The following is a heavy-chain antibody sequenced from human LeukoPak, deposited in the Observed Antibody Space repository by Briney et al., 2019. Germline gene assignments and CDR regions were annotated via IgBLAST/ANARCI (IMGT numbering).Heavy chain of an antibody. CDR3: ARQRVSRGDNYFDY. CDR2: IYHSGST. D-gene: IGHD3-16*01. J-gene: IGHJ4*02. CDR1: GYSISSGYY. Sequence: NPSETLSLTCAVSGYSISSGYYWGWIRQPPGKGLEWIGSIYHSGSTYYNPSLKSRVTISVDTSKNQFSLKLSSVTAADTAVYYCARQRVSRGDNYFDYWGQGTLVTVSS. V-gene: IGHV4-38-2*01.